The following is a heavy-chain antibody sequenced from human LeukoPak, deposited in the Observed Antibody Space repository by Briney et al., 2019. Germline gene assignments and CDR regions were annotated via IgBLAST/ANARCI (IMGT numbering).Heavy chain of an antibody. CDR3: ARHSDYGSGSYSYYYYYMDV. J-gene: IGHJ6*03. V-gene: IGHV4-59*05. CDR2: IYYSGST. Sequence: SETLPLTCTVSGGSISSYYWSWIRQPPGKGLEWIGSIYYSGSTYYNPSLKSRVTISVDTSKNQFSLKLSSVTAADTAVYYCARHSDYGSGSYSYYYYYMDVWGKGTTVTVSS. CDR1: GGSISSYY. D-gene: IGHD3-10*01.